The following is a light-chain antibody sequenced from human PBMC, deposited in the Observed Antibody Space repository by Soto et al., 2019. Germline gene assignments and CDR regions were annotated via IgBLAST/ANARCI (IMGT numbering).Light chain of an antibody. J-gene: IGLJ2*01. CDR3: TSYARSNNVL. CDR2: EVS. CDR1: SSDIGGYNF. V-gene: IGLV2-8*01. Sequence: QSVLTQPPSASGSPGQSVAISCTGTSSDIGGYNFVSWYQQHPGKAPKVLIYEVSKRASGVPDRFSGSKSGNTASLTVTGLQAEYEAVYYCTSYARSNNVLFGGGTKVTVL.